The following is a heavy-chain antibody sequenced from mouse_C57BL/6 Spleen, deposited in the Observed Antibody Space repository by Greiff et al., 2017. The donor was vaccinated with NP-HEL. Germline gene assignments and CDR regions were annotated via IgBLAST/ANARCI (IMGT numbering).Heavy chain of an antibody. CDR2: ISSGGDYI. CDR3: TRMGNDGYSFAY. CDR1: GFTFSSYA. D-gene: IGHD2-3*01. Sequence: EVQGVESGEGLVKPGGSLKLSCAASGFTFSSYAMSWVRQTPEKRLEWVAYISSGGDYIYYADTVKGRFTISRDNARNTLYLQMSSLKSEDTAMYYCTRMGNDGYSFAYWGQGTLVTVSA. J-gene: IGHJ3*01. V-gene: IGHV5-9-1*02.